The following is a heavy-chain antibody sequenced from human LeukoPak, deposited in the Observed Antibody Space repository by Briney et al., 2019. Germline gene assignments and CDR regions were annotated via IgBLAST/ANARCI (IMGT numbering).Heavy chain of an antibody. CDR3: ARRAVAGTTYYYYYMDV. D-gene: IGHD6-19*01. V-gene: IGHV4-59*08. J-gene: IGHJ6*03. CDR2: IYYSGST. CDR1: GGSISSYY. Sequence: SETLSLTCTVSGGSISSYYWSWIRQPPGKGLEWIGYIYYSGSTNYNPSLKSRVTISVDTSKNQFSLKLSSVTAADTAVYYCARRAVAGTTYYYYYMDVRGKGTTVTVSS.